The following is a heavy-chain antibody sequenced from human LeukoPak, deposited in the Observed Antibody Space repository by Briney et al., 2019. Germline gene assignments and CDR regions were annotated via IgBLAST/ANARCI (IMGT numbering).Heavy chain of an antibody. J-gene: IGHJ4*02. CDR1: AFTFSSYG. V-gene: IGHV3-33*01. CDR2: VWYDGSNK. Sequence: GGSLRLSCAVSAFTFSSYGMHWVRQAPGKGLEWVAVVWYDGSNKYYADSVKGRFTISRDNSKNTLYLQMNSLRTEDTAVYYCARDQAYFDYWGQGTLVTVSS. CDR3: ARDQAYFDY.